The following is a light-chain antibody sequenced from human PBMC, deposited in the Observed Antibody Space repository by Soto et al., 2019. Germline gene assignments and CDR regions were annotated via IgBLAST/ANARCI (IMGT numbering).Light chain of an antibody. J-gene: IGLJ1*01. CDR3: CSYAGSSTYV. Sequence: QSAQTQPATESGSPWQPSTIYCTGTSSDVGSYNLVSWYQQHPGKAPKLMIYEGSKRPSGVSNRFSGSKSGNTASLTISGLQAEDEADYYCCSYAGSSTYVFGTGTKVTVL. V-gene: IGLV2-23*01. CDR1: SSDVGSYNL. CDR2: EGS.